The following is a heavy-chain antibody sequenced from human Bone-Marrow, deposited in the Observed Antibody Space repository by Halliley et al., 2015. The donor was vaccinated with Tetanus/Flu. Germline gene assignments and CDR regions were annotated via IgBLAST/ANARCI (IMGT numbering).Heavy chain of an antibody. V-gene: IGHV3-21*01. CDR3: AREGSSPDDFYSYGMGV. CDR2: SGSRYG. J-gene: IGHJ6*02. Sequence: SGSRYGYYADSVKGRFTVPRDAAKNALYLQMNGLRAEDTGVYFCAREGSSPDDFYSYGMGVWGQGTAVTVSS. D-gene: IGHD6-6*01.